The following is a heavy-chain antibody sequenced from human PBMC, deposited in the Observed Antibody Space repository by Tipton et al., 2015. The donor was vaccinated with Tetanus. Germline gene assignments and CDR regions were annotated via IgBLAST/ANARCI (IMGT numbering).Heavy chain of an antibody. V-gene: IGHV1-18*01. CDR3: GGGGGRGPREYFDR. J-gene: IGHJ5*02. Sequence: QLVQSGAEVKKPGASVKVSCKASGYTFTHYGVNWVRQAPGQGLEWMGWISPFNENVDYAEKFQGRLTMATDRSTATAYMDLRSVRSGDTAGYCCGGGGGRGPREYFDRRGQVTLVTVPS. CDR1: GYTFTHYG. D-gene: IGHD3-16*01. CDR2: ISPFNENV.